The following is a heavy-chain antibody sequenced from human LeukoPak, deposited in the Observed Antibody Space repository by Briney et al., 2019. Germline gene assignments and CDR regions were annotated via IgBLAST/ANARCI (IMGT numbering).Heavy chain of an antibody. J-gene: IGHJ4*02. CDR1: GFTFSDYY. D-gene: IGHD6-19*01. Sequence: LRLSCAASGFTFSDYYMSWIRQPPGKGLEWIGYIFHRGSTYYNPSLESRVTISVDRSKNQFSLNLNSVTAADTAVYYCARDLSYSSGWDWGQGTLVIVSS. CDR3: ARDLSYSSGWD. V-gene: IGHV4-30-2*01. CDR2: IFHRGST.